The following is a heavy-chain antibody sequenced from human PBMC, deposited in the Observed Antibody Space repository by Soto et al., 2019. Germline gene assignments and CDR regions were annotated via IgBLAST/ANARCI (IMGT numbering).Heavy chain of an antibody. V-gene: IGHV3-33*01. D-gene: IGHD1-26*01. CDR2: IWYDGSNK. CDR3: ARAGGSYYFDY. J-gene: IGHJ4*02. Sequence: QVQLVESGGGVVQPGRSLRLSCAASGFTFSSYGMHWVRQAPGKGLEWVAVIWYDGSNKYYADSVKGRFTISRDNSKNTLYLQMNSLRVEDTAVYYCARAGGSYYFDYWGQGTLVTVSS. CDR1: GFTFSSYG.